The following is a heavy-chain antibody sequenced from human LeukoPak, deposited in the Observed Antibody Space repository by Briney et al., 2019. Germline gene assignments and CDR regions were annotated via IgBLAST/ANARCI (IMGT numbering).Heavy chain of an antibody. Sequence: PGGSLRLSCAASGFTFSHYWMHWVRHGLGKGLVWVARSNPDGSDTTYADSVKGRFTISRDNAKNILYLQMNSLRVEDTALYYCTSDTFGKYDSWGQGTLATVSS. J-gene: IGHJ4*02. CDR2: SNPDGSDT. D-gene: IGHD3-10*01. V-gene: IGHV3-74*01. CDR1: GFTFSHYW. CDR3: TSDTFGKYDS.